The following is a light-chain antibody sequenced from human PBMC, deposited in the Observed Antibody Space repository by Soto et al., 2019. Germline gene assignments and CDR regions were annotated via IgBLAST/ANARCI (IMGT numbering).Light chain of an antibody. V-gene: IGKV3-11*01. CDR1: QSVSSY. CDR3: QQYNNWPPVT. CDR2: DAS. J-gene: IGKJ1*01. Sequence: EIVLTQSPATLSLSPGERATLSCRASQSVSSYLAWYQQKPGQAPRLLIYDASTRATGIPARFSGSGSGTDFTLTITSLEPEDFAVYYCQQYNNWPPVTFGQGTKVDIK.